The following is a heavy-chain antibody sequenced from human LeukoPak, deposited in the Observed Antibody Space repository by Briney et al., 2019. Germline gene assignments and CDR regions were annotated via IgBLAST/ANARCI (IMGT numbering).Heavy chain of an antibody. Sequence: GESLQISCKGSGYSFSNYYIDWVRQMPGKGLEWMGVMYPGGSDIRYSPSFQGQVTISADKSIDTAYLQWSSLKASDSAMYYCASRTGGYYPFDSWGQGTLVTVSS. V-gene: IGHV5-51*01. J-gene: IGHJ4*02. CDR2: MYPGGSDI. CDR1: GYSFSNYY. D-gene: IGHD2-8*02. CDR3: ASRTGGYYPFDS.